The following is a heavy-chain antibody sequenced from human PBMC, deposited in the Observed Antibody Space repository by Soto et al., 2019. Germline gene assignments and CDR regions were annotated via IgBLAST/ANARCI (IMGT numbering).Heavy chain of an antibody. CDR1: GDSITTYKW. CDR3: ATCQLGEYYYAMDI. V-gene: IGHV4-4*02. Sequence: PSETLSLTCGVSGDSITTYKWWTWVRQTPGKGLEWIGEIYDSGNTRYNPSLKSRVTISKDTPKNELSLKLNSVTVADTAVYYCATCQLGEYYYAMDIWGQGTTVTVSS. J-gene: IGHJ6*02. D-gene: IGHD7-27*01. CDR2: IYDSGNT.